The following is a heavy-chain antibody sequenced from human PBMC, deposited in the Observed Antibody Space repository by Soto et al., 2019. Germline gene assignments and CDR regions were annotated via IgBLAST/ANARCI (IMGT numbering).Heavy chain of an antibody. J-gene: IGHJ4*02. CDR3: ARAPHDKYCGGDCYSDY. Sequence: QVQLVQSGAEVKKPGSSVKVSCKASGGTFSSYAISWVRQAPGQGLEWMGGIIPIFGTANYAQKFQGRVTITADDSTSTAYMELSSLRSEDTAVDYCARAPHDKYCGGDCYSDYWGQGTLVTVSS. CDR2: IIPIFGTA. D-gene: IGHD2-21*02. CDR1: GGTFSSYA. V-gene: IGHV1-69*01.